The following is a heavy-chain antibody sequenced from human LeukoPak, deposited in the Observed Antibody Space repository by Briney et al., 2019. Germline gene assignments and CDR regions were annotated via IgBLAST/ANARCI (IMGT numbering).Heavy chain of an antibody. Sequence: PSETLSLTCAVYGGSFSGDYWNWIRQPPGKGLEWIGEMNHSGSTNYNPSLKSRVTISVDTSKNQFSLKLSSVTAADTAVYYCADRRGYWGQGTLVTVSS. CDR3: ADRRGY. D-gene: IGHD1-14*01. J-gene: IGHJ4*02. CDR1: GGSFSGDY. V-gene: IGHV4-34*01. CDR2: MNHSGST.